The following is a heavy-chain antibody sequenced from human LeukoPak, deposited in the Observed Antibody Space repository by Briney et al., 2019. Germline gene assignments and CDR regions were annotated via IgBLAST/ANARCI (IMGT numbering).Heavy chain of an antibody. CDR3: ARDYGEEAAALYYGMDV. Sequence: SVKVSCKASGGTFSSYAISWVRQAPGQGLEWMGRIIPILGIANYAQKFQGRVTITADKSTSTAYMELSSLRSEDTAVYYCARDYGEEAAALYYGMDVWGQGTTVTVSS. CDR2: IIPILGIA. CDR1: GGTFSSYA. J-gene: IGHJ6*02. V-gene: IGHV1-69*04. D-gene: IGHD6-13*01.